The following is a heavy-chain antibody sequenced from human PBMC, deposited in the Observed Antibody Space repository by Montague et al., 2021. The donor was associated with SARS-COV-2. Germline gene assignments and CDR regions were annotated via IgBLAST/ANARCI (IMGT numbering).Heavy chain of an antibody. Sequence: SETLSLTCTVSGGSIRSSSYYWDWIRQTPGKGLEWIGSINYSGNTYYNPSLKSRVTISVDTSKKQFSLKLSFVTAADTAVYYCARQVVVATGWFDPWGQGTLVTVSS. J-gene: IGHJ5*02. CDR3: ARQVVVATGWFDP. CDR1: GGSIRSSSYY. D-gene: IGHD2-15*01. CDR2: INYSGNT. V-gene: IGHV4-39*01.